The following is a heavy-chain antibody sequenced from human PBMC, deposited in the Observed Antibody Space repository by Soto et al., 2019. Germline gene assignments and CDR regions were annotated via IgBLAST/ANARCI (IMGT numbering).Heavy chain of an antibody. V-gene: IGHV4-39*01. CDR1: GGYISSSGYY. CDR2: IYYSGYT. J-gene: IGHJ6*02. Sequence: SETLSLTCPVSGGYISSSGYYWGWIRQPPGKGLEWIGSIYYSGYTYYNPSLKSRVTISVDTSKNQFSLKLSSVTAADTAVYYCARHNGPLYVGYYYDMDVWGQGTTVTSP. D-gene: IGHD3-16*01. CDR3: ARHNGPLYVGYYYDMDV.